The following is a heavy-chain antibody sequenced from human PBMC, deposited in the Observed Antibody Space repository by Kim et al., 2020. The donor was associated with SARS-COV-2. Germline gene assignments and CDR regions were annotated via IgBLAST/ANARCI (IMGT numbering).Heavy chain of an antibody. D-gene: IGHD1-1*01. Sequence: SETLSLTCTVSGGSISGSSYYWGWIRQPPGKGLEWIGSIYYSGSTYYKPSLKSRVTISVDTSKHQFSLKLTSVTAADTAIYYCSRHYLGSAWHPCGQGTLVTVSS. CDR1: GGSISGSSYY. V-gene: IGHV4-39*01. CDR3: SRHYLGSAWHP. J-gene: IGHJ5*02. CDR2: IYYSGST.